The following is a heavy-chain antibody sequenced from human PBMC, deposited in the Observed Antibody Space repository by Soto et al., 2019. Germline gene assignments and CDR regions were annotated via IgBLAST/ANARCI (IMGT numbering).Heavy chain of an antibody. Sequence: SETLSLTCAVYGGSFSGYYWSWIRQPPGKGLEWIGEINHSGSTNYNPSLKSRVTISVDTSKNQFSLKLSSVTAADTAVYYCARGLRLGDIVVVVAATGNWFDPWGQGTLVTVSS. CDR2: INHSGST. D-gene: IGHD2-15*01. J-gene: IGHJ5*02. CDR3: ARGLRLGDIVVVVAATGNWFDP. V-gene: IGHV4-34*01. CDR1: GGSFSGYY.